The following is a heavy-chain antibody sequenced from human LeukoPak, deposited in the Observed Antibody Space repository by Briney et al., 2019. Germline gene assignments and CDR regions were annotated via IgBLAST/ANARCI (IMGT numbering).Heavy chain of an antibody. CDR1: GGSISSYY. CDR2: IYTSGST. V-gene: IGHV4-4*07. D-gene: IGHD2-15*01. J-gene: IGHJ4*02. Sequence: SETLSLTCTVSGGSISSYYWSWIRQPAGKGLEWIGRIYTSGSTYYNPSLKSRVTISVDTSKNQFSLKLSSVTAADTAVYYCAREGPWDCSGPLPVYYFDYWGQGTLVTVSS. CDR3: AREGPWDCSGPLPVYYFDY.